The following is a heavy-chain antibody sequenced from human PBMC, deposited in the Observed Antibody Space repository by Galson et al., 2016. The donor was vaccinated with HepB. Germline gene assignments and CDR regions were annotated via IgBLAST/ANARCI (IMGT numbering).Heavy chain of an antibody. D-gene: IGHD2-15*01. J-gene: IGHJ4*02. Sequence: TLSLTSTVSGGSISSRGYYWSWIRQHPGKGLEWIGYIYYSGGTNYNPSLQSRLTISLDTSKNHFSLKLDSVTAADTAVYYCAGYEVVSFDYWGQGTLVTVSS. V-gene: IGHV4-31*03. CDR1: GGSISSRGYY. CDR3: AGYEVVSFDY. CDR2: IYYSGGT.